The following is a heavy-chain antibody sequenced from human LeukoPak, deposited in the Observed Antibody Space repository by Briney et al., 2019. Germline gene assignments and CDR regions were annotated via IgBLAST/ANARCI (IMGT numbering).Heavy chain of an antibody. CDR1: GGSFSGYY. J-gene: IGHJ5*02. D-gene: IGHD3-16*01. Sequence: ETLSLTCAVYGGSFSGYYWSWIRQPPGKGLEWVGNIQPDGSEGYPVDSVKGRFTISRDNARNSLFLQMNSLRVEDTAVYYCASQSYARFDPWGQGTLVTVSS. V-gene: IGHV3-7*01. CDR2: IQPDGSEG. CDR3: ASQSYARFDP.